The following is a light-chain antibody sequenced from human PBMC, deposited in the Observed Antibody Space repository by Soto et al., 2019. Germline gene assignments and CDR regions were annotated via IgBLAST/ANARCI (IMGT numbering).Light chain of an antibody. CDR1: QSFRGL. Sequence: EVVLTQSPVTLSLSPGERATLSCRASQSFRGLLAWYQQKPGQAPRLLIYGASSRDTGIPDRFSGSGSGTDFTLTISRLEPEDFAVYYCQQYGSSGTFGQGTKVDIK. CDR2: GAS. CDR3: QQYGSSGT. V-gene: IGKV3-20*01. J-gene: IGKJ1*01.